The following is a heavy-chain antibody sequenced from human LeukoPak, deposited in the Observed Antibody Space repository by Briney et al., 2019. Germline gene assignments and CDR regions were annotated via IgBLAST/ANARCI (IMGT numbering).Heavy chain of an antibody. D-gene: IGHD3-22*01. Sequence: HPGGPLRLSCAASGFTFSSYAMHWVRQAPGKGLEWVAVISYDGSNKYYADSVKGRFTISRDNSKNTLYLQMNSLRAEDTAVYYCARDGHDSSGLFDYWGQGTLVTVSS. J-gene: IGHJ4*02. CDR2: ISYDGSNK. CDR3: ARDGHDSSGLFDY. CDR1: GFTFSSYA. V-gene: IGHV3-30-3*01.